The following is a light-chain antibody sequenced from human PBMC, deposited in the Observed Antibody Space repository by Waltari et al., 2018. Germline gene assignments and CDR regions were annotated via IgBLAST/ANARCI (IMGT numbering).Light chain of an antibody. CDR2: KDT. Sequence: SSQLTQPSSVSLSPGQTARHTCSGDSLPRPYVYCYQLKPGLAPVMVIYKDTRRPSGIAERFSASTSGTTVTLTISGVQAEDEADYYCHSSDMTGTWVFGGGTRLTVL. J-gene: IGLJ3*02. V-gene: IGLV3-25*03. CDR1: SLPRPY. CDR3: HSSDMTGTWV.